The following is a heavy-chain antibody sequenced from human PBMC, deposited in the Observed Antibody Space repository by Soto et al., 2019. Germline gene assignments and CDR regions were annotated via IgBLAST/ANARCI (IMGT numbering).Heavy chain of an antibody. CDR2: IIPIFGTA. Sequence: GASVKVSCKASGGTFSSYAISWVRQAPGQGLEWMGGIIPIFGTANYAQKFQGRVTITADESTSTAYMELSSLRSEDTAVYYCARTPNYYDSSGYPTDPHYYFDYWGQGTLVTLSS. J-gene: IGHJ4*02. V-gene: IGHV1-69*13. D-gene: IGHD3-22*01. CDR3: ARTPNYYDSSGYPTDPHYYFDY. CDR1: GGTFSSYA.